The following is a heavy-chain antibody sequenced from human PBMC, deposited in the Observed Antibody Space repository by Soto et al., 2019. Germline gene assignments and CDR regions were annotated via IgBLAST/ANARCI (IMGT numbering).Heavy chain of an antibody. Sequence: SGPTLVNPTQTLTLTCSFSGFSLSPSGVGVGWIRQPPGKALEWLALIYWDDDKRYSPSLKSRLTITKDTSKNQVVLTMTSMDPVDTATYYCARTPSYCVGPDCFLTGYDFWGQGARVTVSS. D-gene: IGHD2-21*01. CDR1: GFSLSPSGVG. J-gene: IGHJ4*02. V-gene: IGHV2-5*02. CDR2: IYWDDDK. CDR3: ARTPSYCVGPDCFLTGYDF.